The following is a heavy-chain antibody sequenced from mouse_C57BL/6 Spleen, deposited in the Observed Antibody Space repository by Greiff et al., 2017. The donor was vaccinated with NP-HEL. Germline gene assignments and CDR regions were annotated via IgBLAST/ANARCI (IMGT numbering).Heavy chain of an antibody. CDR1: GYTFTSYG. J-gene: IGHJ2*01. D-gene: IGHD3-1*01. V-gene: IGHV1-81*01. CDR3: ARRGDGLDY. Sequence: QVQLKQSGAELARPGASVKLSCKASGYTFTSYGISWVKQRTGQGLEWIGEIYPRSGNTYYNEKLKGKATLTADKSSSTAYMELLSLTSEDSAVYFCARRGDGLDYWGQGTTLTVSS. CDR2: IYPRSGNT.